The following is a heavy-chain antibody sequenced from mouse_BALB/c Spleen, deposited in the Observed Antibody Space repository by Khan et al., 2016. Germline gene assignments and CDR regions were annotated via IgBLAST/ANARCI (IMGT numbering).Heavy chain of an antibody. Sequence: EVQLQESGPGLVKPSQSLSLTCTVTGYSITSGYGWNWIRLFPGNKLEWMGYISYSGSTNYNPTHKRRDSITRATSKNQFFLQCNSVTSEDTSDSDCARTAGIKYGGQGTTLTVSS. CDR1: GYSITSGYG. CDR2: ISYSGST. J-gene: IGHJ2*01. D-gene: IGHD3-1*01. V-gene: IGHV3-2*02. CDR3: ARTAGIKY.